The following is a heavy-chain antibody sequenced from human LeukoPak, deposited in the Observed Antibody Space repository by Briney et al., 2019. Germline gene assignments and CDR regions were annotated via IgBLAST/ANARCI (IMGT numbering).Heavy chain of an antibody. CDR3: ARIQLWALTSSYYYYYGMDV. CDR1: GGIFSSYA. Sequence: SVKVSCKASGGIFSSYAISWVRQAPGQGLEWMGGIIPIFGTANYAQKFQGRVTITADESTSTAYMELSSLRSEDTAVYYCARIQLWALTSSYYYYYGMDVWGQGTTVTVSS. D-gene: IGHD5-18*01. CDR2: IIPIFGTA. V-gene: IGHV1-69*13. J-gene: IGHJ6*02.